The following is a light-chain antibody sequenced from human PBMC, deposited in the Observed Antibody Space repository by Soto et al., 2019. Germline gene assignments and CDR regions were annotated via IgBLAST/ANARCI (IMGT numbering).Light chain of an antibody. CDR1: QSIDKW. V-gene: IGKV1-5*01. CDR3: HQYKTFST. J-gene: IGKJ1*01. Sequence: IQMTQFPSALPASVGDRVTITCRASQSIDKWLAWYQQKPGKAPKALIFDASSLENGVPSRFNGSGSGTEFTLTITSLQPNDFATYYCHQYKTFSTFGQGTRV. CDR2: DAS.